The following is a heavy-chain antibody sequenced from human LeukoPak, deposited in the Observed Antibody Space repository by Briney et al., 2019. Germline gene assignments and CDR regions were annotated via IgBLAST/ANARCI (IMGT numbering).Heavy chain of an antibody. CDR1: GGSISSSSYY. CDR2: IYYSGST. Sequence: SETLSFTCTVSGGSISSSSYYWGWIRQPPGKGLEWIGSIYYSGSTYYNPSLKSRVTISVDTSKNQFSLKLSSVTAADTAVYYCARDFNSAFDYWGQGTLVTVSS. CDR3: ARDFNSAFDY. D-gene: IGHD4-11*01. J-gene: IGHJ4*02. V-gene: IGHV4-39*07.